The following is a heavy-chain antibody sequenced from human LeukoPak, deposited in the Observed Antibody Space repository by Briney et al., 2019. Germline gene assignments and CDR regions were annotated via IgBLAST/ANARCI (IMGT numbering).Heavy chain of an antibody. CDR3: ARDARYYDILTGYFDY. J-gene: IGHJ4*02. CDR1: GFTFDDYA. Sequence: GGSLRLSCAASGFTFDDYAMHWVRQAPGKGLEWVSGISWNSGSIGYADSVKGRFTISRDNAKNSLYLQMNSLRAEDTAVYYCARDARYYDILTGYFDYWGQGTLVTVSS. D-gene: IGHD3-9*01. V-gene: IGHV3-9*01. CDR2: ISWNSGSI.